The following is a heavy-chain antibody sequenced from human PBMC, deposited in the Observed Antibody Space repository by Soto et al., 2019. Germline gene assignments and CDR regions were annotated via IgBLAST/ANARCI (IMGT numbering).Heavy chain of an antibody. V-gene: IGHV1-69*13. CDR3: ARAIFGVVITTYYYYGMDV. D-gene: IGHD3-3*01. CDR2: IIPIFGTA. CDR1: GGTFSSYA. J-gene: IGHJ6*02. Sequence: SVKVSCKASGGTFSSYAISWVRQAPGQGLEWMGGIIPIFGTANYAQKFQGRVTITADESTSTAYMELSSLRSEDTAVYYCARAIFGVVITTYYYYGMDVWGQGTTVTVSS.